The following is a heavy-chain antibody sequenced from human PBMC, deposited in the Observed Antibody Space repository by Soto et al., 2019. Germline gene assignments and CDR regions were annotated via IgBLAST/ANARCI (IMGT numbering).Heavy chain of an antibody. CDR3: AKDRQFRSYYESAGHYND. Sequence: EVQLLESGGGLVQPGGSLRLTCVGSGFTFRNQDMRWVRQAPGKGLEWVSGISGRGGVTYYADSVKGRFTISRDNSKNTLYLQMNNLRGSDTAVYYCAKDRQFRSYYESAGHYNDWGQGTLVTVSS. CDR2: ISGRGGVT. V-gene: IGHV3-23*01. CDR1: GFTFRNQD. D-gene: IGHD3-22*01. J-gene: IGHJ4*02.